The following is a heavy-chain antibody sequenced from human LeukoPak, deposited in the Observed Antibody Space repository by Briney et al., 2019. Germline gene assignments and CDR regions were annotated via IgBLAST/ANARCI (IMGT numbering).Heavy chain of an antibody. V-gene: IGHV3-30*04. D-gene: IGHD7-27*01. Sequence: GGSPRLSCAASGFTFSSYAMHWVRQAPGKGLEWVAVISYDGSNKYYADSVKGRFTISRDNSKNTLYLQMNSLRAEDTAVYYCARDRANWGIGDAFDIWGQGTMVTVSS. J-gene: IGHJ3*02. CDR2: ISYDGSNK. CDR3: ARDRANWGIGDAFDI. CDR1: GFTFSSYA.